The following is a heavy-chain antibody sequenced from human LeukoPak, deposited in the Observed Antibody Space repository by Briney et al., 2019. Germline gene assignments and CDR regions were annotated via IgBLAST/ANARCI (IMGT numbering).Heavy chain of an antibody. CDR3: AREHIAVAAGSPPHIDY. J-gene: IGHJ4*02. CDR1: GGTFSSYA. V-gene: IGHV1-69*13. D-gene: IGHD6-19*01. Sequence: GASVKVSCKASGGTFSSYAISWVRQAPGQGLEWMGGIIPIFGTANYAQKFQGRVTITADESTSTAYMELRSLRSDDTAVYYCAREHIAVAAGSPPHIDYWGQGTLVTVSS. CDR2: IIPIFGTA.